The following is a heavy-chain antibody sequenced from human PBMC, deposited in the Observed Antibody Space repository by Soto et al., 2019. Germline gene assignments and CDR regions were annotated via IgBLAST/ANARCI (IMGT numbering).Heavy chain of an antibody. CDR2: INSYNGNT. J-gene: IGHJ5*02. Sequence: QVQLVQSGAEVKKPGASVKVSCKASGYTFTSYGISWVRQAPGKGLERMGWINSYNGNTNYAQKLQGRVTMTTDTSTITVYMELMSLRADDTVVYYCAIEPVAGIRFDPCGQGTLVTVSS. CDR3: AIEPVAGIRFDP. D-gene: IGHD6-19*01. V-gene: IGHV1-18*01. CDR1: GYTFTSYG.